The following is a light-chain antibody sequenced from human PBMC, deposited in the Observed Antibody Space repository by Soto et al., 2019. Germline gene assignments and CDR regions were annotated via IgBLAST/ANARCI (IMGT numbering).Light chain of an antibody. V-gene: IGLV2-11*01. CDR3: CSYAGGYTWV. J-gene: IGLJ1*01. CDR2: DVS. Sequence: QSALTQPRSVSGSPGQSVTISCTGTSSDVGTYNYVSWYQQHPGKAPKLMIYDVSKRPSGVPDRFSGSKSDHTASLTISGLQAEDEADYYCCSYAGGYTWVFGAGTKVTVL. CDR1: SSDVGTYNY.